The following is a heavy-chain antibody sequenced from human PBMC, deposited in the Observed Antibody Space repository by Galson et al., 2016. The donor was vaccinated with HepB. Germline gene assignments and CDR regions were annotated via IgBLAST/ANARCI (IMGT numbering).Heavy chain of an antibody. CDR2: ISSNGGST. D-gene: IGHD3-22*01. V-gene: IGHV3-64D*06. J-gene: IGHJ6*03. Sequence: SLRLSCAASGFTLRRYGMNWVRQAPGKGLECVSGISSNGGSTYYADSVKGRFTISRDDSKNTLHLQMSRLRPEDTALYFCVKFRTGYYYEAGFYYYMDVWGKGTTVTVS. CDR3: VKFRTGYYYEAGFYYYMDV. CDR1: GFTLRRYG.